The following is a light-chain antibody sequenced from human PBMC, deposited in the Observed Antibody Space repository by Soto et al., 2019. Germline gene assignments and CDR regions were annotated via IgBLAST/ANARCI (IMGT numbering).Light chain of an antibody. Sequence: SYELTQPPSVSVAPGQTARITCEGNNIGSKSVHWYQQKPGQAPVLVVYDDSDRPSGIPERFSGSNSGNTATLTISRVEAGDEADYYCQVWDSSSDPDVVFGGGTQLTVL. CDR2: DDS. CDR3: QVWDSSSDPDVV. V-gene: IGLV3-21*02. J-gene: IGLJ2*01. CDR1: NIGSKS.